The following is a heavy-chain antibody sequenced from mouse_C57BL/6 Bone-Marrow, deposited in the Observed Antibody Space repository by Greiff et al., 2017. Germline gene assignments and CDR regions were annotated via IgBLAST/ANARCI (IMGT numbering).Heavy chain of an antibody. Sequence: QVHLKQPGAELVKPGASVKMSCKASGYTFTSYWITWVKQRPGQGLEWIGDIYPGSGSTNYNEKFKSKATLTVDTSSSTAYMQLSSLTSEDSAVYYCASYYGSSRDYWGQGTTLTVSS. J-gene: IGHJ2*01. CDR3: ASYYGSSRDY. CDR1: GYTFTSYW. D-gene: IGHD1-1*01. CDR2: IYPGSGST. V-gene: IGHV1-55*01.